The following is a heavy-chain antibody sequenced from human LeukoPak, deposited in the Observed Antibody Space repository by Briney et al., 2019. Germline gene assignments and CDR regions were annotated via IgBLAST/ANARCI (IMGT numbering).Heavy chain of an antibody. Sequence: ASVKVSCKASGYTFTGYYMHWVRQAPGQGLEWMGWINPNSGGTNYAQKFQGRVTMTRDTSISTAYMELRSLRSDDTAVYYCARTSLYDILTGYHFDYWGQGTLVTVSS. D-gene: IGHD3-9*01. CDR1: GYTFTGYY. CDR3: ARTSLYDILTGYHFDY. V-gene: IGHV1-2*02. CDR2: INPNSGGT. J-gene: IGHJ4*02.